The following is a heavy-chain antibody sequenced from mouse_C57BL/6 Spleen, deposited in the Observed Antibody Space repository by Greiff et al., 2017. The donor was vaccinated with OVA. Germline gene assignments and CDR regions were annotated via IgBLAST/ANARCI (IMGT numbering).Heavy chain of an antibody. CDR2: ISSGSSTI. CDR3: ARNIYYGPYYFDY. J-gene: IGHJ2*01. V-gene: IGHV5-17*01. D-gene: IGHD2-1*01. Sequence: EVQLVESGGGLVKPGGSLKLSCAASGFTFSDYGMHWVRQAPEKGLEWVAYISSGSSTIYYADTVKGRFTISTDNAKNTLFLQMTSLGSEDTAMYYFARNIYYGPYYFDYWGQGTTLTVSS. CDR1: GFTFSDYG.